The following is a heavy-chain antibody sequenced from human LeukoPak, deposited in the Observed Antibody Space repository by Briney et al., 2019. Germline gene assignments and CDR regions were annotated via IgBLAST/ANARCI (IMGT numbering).Heavy chain of an antibody. Sequence: ASVKVSCKASGYTFTSYYIHWVRQAPGQGLEWMGWISAYNGNTNYAQKLQGRVTMTTDTSTSTAYMELRSLRSDDTAVYYCARFHCSGGSCYPRGYWGQGTLVTVSS. V-gene: IGHV1-18*04. CDR2: ISAYNGNT. CDR1: GYTFTSYY. CDR3: ARFHCSGGSCYPRGY. J-gene: IGHJ4*02. D-gene: IGHD2-15*01.